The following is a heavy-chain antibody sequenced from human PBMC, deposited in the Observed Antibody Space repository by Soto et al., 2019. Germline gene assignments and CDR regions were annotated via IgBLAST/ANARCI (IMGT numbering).Heavy chain of an antibody. V-gene: IGHV4-31*03. Sequence: QVQLQESGPGLVKASQTLSLTCTVSGGSISSGAYYWSWIRQHPGKGLEWIGYIYYSGSTYYNPNLKSRVTTSVDKSKTQSSLRLSSVTAADTALYYCARGIRRKATATRSEAFDIWGQGTMITVFS. D-gene: IGHD4-4*01. CDR3: ARGIRRKATATRSEAFDI. CDR1: GGSISSGAYY. J-gene: IGHJ3*02. CDR2: IYYSGST.